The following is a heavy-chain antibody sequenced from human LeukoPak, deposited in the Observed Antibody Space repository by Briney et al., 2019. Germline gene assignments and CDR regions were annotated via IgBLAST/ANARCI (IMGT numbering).Heavy chain of an antibody. CDR2: INPNSGGT. V-gene: IGHV1-2*02. D-gene: IGHD3-10*01. CDR3: ARDWFGGDRDY. J-gene: IGHJ4*02. CDR1: GYTFTGYY. Sequence: ASVKVSCKASGYTFTGYYMHWVRQAPGQGLEWMGWINPNSGGTDYAQKFQGRVTMTRDTSIGTAYMELSRLRSDDTAVYYCARDWFGGDRDYWGQGTLVTVSS.